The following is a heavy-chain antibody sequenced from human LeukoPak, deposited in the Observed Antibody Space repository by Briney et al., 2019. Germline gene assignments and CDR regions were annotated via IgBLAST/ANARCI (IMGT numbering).Heavy chain of an antibody. CDR1: GFTLTTYW. CDR2: VNEDGSET. Sequence: GGSLRLSCEASGFTLTTYWINWVRQAQGKGLVWVSRVNEDGSETNYADSVKGRLTISRDNAKNTAHLEMDSLRVEDTAVYYCARAKPADFDLWGRGTLLTVSS. CDR3: ARAKPADFDL. J-gene: IGHJ2*01. V-gene: IGHV3-74*01.